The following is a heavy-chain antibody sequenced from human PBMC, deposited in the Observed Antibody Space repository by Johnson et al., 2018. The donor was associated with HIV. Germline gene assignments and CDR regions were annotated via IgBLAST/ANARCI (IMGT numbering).Heavy chain of an antibody. D-gene: IGHD6-13*01. Sequence: QVQLVESGGGVVQPGRSLRLSCAASGFAFSGYAMHWVRQAPGKGLEWVAFISYDGNNKYHADSVKGRFTISRDNSKNSLYLQMNSLRTEDTALYYCARENSSWYRGGAFDIWGQGTMVTVSS. CDR3: ARENSSWYRGGAFDI. CDR1: GFAFSGYA. V-gene: IGHV3-30-3*01. J-gene: IGHJ3*02. CDR2: ISYDGNNK.